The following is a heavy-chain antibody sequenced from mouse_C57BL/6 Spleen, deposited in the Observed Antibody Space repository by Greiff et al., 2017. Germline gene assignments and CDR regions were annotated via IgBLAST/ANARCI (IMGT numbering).Heavy chain of an antibody. CDR2: ISSSSSTI. J-gene: IGHJ3*01. CDR1: GFTFSDYG. Sequence: EVMLVESGGGLVKPGGSLKLSCAASGFTFSDYGMHWVRQAPEKGLEWVAYISSSSSTIYYADTVKGRFTISRDNAKNTLFLQMTSLRSEDTAMYYCALNYYGSSSFAYWGQGTLVTVSA. CDR3: ALNYYGSSSFAY. V-gene: IGHV5-17*01. D-gene: IGHD1-1*01.